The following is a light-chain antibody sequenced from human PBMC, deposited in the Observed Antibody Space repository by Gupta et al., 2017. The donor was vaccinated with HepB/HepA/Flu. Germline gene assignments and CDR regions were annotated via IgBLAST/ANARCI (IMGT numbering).Light chain of an antibody. CDR3: QSYESTRRGMV. Sequence: QSVLTQPPSVSGAPGQMVAISCTGSHSNIGADYAVHWDQQFPGPDHKHLNGPSGVPDRFSVSKSGTSASLAITGVQTEDEADYFCQSYESTRRGMVFGGGTRLTVL. CDR1: HSNIGADYA. V-gene: IGLV1-40*01. J-gene: IGLJ3*02.